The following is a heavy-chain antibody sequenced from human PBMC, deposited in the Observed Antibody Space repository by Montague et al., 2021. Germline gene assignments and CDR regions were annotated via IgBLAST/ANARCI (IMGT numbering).Heavy chain of an antibody. Sequence: SETLSITCSVSGGSVNGYDWSWIRQPPGKGLEWIGYMRSSGSPNYNPSFKSRLAISIDRSRNQFSLELSFVTAADTAIYFCGRDYWGSIDYWGHGILVTVSS. CDR1: GGSVNGYD. CDR2: MRSSGSP. D-gene: IGHD7-27*01. CDR3: GRDYWGSIDY. J-gene: IGHJ4*01. V-gene: IGHV4-59*02.